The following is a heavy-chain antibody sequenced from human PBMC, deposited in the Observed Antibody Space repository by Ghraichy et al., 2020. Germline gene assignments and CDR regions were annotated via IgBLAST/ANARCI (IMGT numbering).Heavy chain of an antibody. V-gene: IGHV3-53*01. J-gene: IGHJ4*02. Sequence: GGSLRLSCAASGFTVSSNYMSWVRQAPGKGLEWVSVIYSGGSTYYADSVKGRFTISRDNSKNTLYLQMNSLRAEDTAVYYCARATGYCSSTSCLDYFDYWGQGTLVTVSS. CDR3: ARATGYCSSTSCLDYFDY. CDR1: GFTVSSNY. D-gene: IGHD2-2*01. CDR2: IYSGGST.